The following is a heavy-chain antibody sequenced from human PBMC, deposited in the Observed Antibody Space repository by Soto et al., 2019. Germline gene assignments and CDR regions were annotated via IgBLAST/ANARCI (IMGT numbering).Heavy chain of an antibody. Sequence: QVTLKESGPVLVKPTETLTLTCTVSGFSLSNARMGVSWIRQPPGKALEWLAHIFSNDEKSYSTPLKSRLTIPTDTYKSQVVLTMTNMGPVDTATYYCARLDYCDYGMDVWGQGTTVTVSS. CDR2: IFSNDEK. CDR1: GFSLSNARMG. V-gene: IGHV2-26*01. J-gene: IGHJ6*02. CDR3: ARLDYCDYGMDV.